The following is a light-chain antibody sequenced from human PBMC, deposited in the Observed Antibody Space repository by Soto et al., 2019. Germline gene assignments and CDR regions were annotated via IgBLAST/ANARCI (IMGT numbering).Light chain of an antibody. Sequence: EIVLTQSPATLSVSPGERATLSCRASQSVSSNLAWYQQKPGQAPRLLIYGASTRATGIPDRFSGSGSGTDFTLTISRLEPEDFAVYYCQQYGSSGTFGQGARLEI. CDR3: QQYGSSGT. V-gene: IGKV3-20*01. J-gene: IGKJ5*01. CDR2: GAS. CDR1: QSVSSN.